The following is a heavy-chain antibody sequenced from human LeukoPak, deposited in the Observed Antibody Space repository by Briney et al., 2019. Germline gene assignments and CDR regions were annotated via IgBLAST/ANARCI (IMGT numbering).Heavy chain of an antibody. CDR1: GGTFSIYA. D-gene: IGHD6-19*01. CDR2: IIPILGIA. V-gene: IGHV1-69*04. Sequence: SVTVSCKASGGTFSIYAISWVRQAPGQGREWMGRIIPILGIANYAQKFQGRVTITADKSTSTAYMELSSLRSEDTAMYYCASVLSGIAVAGSFDPGGQGTLVTVSS. J-gene: IGHJ5*02. CDR3: ASVLSGIAVAGSFDP.